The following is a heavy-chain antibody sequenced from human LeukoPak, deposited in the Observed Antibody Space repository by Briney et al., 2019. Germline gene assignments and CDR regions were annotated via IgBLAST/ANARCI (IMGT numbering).Heavy chain of an antibody. CDR3: ARDQEGFDY. CDR2: IYPRDGST. Sequence: GASVKVSCKASGYTFTSYGISRVRQAPGQGLEWMGMIYPRDGSTSYAQKFQGRVTVTRDTSTSTVHMELSGLRSEDTAVYYCARDQEGFDYWGQGTLVTVSS. V-gene: IGHV1-46*01. J-gene: IGHJ4*02. CDR1: GYTFTSYG.